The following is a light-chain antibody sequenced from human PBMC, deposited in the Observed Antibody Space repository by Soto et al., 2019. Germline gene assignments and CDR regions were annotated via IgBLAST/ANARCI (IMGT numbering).Light chain of an antibody. CDR2: GAS. CDR3: QQYNNWPPT. V-gene: IGKV3-15*01. J-gene: IGKJ1*01. Sequence: EIVMTQSPATLSVSPGERATLSCRASQSVSINLAWYQQKPGQARRLLIYGASTRATGIPARFSGSGSGTEFTLTISSLQSEDFAVYYCQQYNNWPPTFGQGTTVEIK. CDR1: QSVSIN.